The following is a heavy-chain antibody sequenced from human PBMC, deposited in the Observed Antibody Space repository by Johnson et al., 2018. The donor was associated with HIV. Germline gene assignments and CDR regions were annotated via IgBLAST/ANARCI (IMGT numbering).Heavy chain of an antibody. CDR1: GFTFDDYG. Sequence: EVQLVESGGGLVQPGGSLRLSCAAPGFTFDDYGMSWVRQAPGKGLEWVSGINWNGGSKGYGDSVKGRFTISRDNAKNTLYLQMNSLRAEDTAIYYCAKTAWVFEGVASDIWGQGTMVTVSS. D-gene: IGHD3-3*01. CDR2: INWNGGSK. V-gene: IGHV3-20*04. J-gene: IGHJ3*02. CDR3: AKTAWVFEGVASDI.